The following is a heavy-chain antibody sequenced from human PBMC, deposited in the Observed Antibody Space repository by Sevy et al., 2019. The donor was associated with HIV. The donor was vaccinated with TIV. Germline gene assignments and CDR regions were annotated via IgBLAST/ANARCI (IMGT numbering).Heavy chain of an antibody. CDR2: IYTSGST. Sequence: SETLSLTCTVSGGSISSYYWSWIRQSAGKGLEWIGRIYTSGSTNYNPSLKSRVTMSVDTSKNQFSLKLSSVTAADTAVYYCARNYDFWSAPTFDYWGQGTLVTVSS. D-gene: IGHD3-3*01. CDR3: ARNYDFWSAPTFDY. CDR1: GGSISSYY. J-gene: IGHJ4*02. V-gene: IGHV4-4*07.